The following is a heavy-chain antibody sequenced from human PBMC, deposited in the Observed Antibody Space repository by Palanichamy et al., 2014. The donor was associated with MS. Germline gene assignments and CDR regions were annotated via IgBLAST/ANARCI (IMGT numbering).Heavy chain of an antibody. V-gene: IGHV3-30*02. CDR1: GFTFSTSG. Sequence: QVQMVESWGRRGPRLGGPPRLSCAASGFTFSTSGMHWVRQAPGKGLEWVAFIQYDGNTKYYADSVKGRFTISRDNSKNTLYLQMNSLRAEDTAVYYCAREGSRVVIGTFDYWGQGTLVTVSS. CDR3: AREGSRVVIGTFDY. D-gene: IGHD6-19*01. CDR2: IQYDGNTK. J-gene: IGHJ4*02.